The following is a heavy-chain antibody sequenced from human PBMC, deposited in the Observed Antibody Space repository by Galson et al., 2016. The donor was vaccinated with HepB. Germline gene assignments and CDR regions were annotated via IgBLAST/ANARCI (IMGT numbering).Heavy chain of an antibody. CDR1: GGSISSSSYY. D-gene: IGHD2-15*01. CDR3: AGQLRGGYGMDV. Sequence: ETLSLTCTVSGGSISSSSYYWGCIRQPPGKGLEWIGSIYYSGSTYYDPSLKSRVTISVDTSKNQFYLKLSSVTAADTAVNYCAGQLRGGYGMDVWGQGTTVTVS. J-gene: IGHJ6*02. V-gene: IGHV4-39*01. CDR2: IYYSGST.